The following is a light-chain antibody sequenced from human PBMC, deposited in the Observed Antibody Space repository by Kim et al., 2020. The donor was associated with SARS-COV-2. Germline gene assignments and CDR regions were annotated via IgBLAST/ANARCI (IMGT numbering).Light chain of an antibody. V-gene: IGKV1-12*01. J-gene: IGKJ4*01. CDR3: QKTNTFPLT. Sequence: ASVGGKGTMCWRANQGNGSWLAWYQRRPGTAPKLLIYGASSLHSGIPSRFSGNGSDTDFTLSISSLQPEDSATYYCQKTNTFPLTFGGGTKVDIK. CDR2: GAS. CDR1: QGNGSW.